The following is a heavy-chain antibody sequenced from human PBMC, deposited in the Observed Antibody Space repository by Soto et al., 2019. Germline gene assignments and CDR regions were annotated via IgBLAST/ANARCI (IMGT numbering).Heavy chain of an antibody. CDR1: GGTFSSYA. CDR3: ELSGSQGFDY. V-gene: IGHV1-69*06. D-gene: IGHD1-26*01. Sequence: GASVKVSCKASGGTFSSYAISWVRQAPGQGLEWMGGIIPIFGTANYAQKFQGRVTITADKSTSTAYMELSSLRSEDTAVYYCELSGSQGFDYWGQGTLVTVSS. J-gene: IGHJ4*02. CDR2: IIPIFGTA.